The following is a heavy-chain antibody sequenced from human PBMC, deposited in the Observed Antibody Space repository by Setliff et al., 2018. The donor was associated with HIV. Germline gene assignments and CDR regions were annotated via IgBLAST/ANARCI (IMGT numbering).Heavy chain of an antibody. D-gene: IGHD3-22*01. CDR1: GGSINGYH. CDR2: IYTSRGT. V-gene: IGHV4-4*09. Sequence: PSETLSLTCTVSGGSINGYHWNWLRQTPGKGLEWIGYIYTSRGTNYNHSLRTRVIISVDTSNQFSLKLSSVTAADTAVYYCAREARRYYDSSGYFPPLLWGQGTLVTVS. CDR3: AREARRYYDSSGYFPPLL. J-gene: IGHJ4*02.